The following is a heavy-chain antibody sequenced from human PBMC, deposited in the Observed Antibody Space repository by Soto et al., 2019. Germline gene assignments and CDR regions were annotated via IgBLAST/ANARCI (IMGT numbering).Heavy chain of an antibody. V-gene: IGHV4-61*01. CDR3: ARDFAYFDS. CDR1: CGSFKSGSYS. D-gene: IGHD3-3*01. J-gene: IGHJ4*02. CDR2: VYHTGRT. Sequence: SETLSLTCTFSCGSFKSGSYSWSWIRQPPGKGLEWIGYVYHTGRTSYNPSLKSRVSVSMDTSKNQFSLNLDSVTAADTAVYFCARDFAYFDSWGQGTLVTVSS.